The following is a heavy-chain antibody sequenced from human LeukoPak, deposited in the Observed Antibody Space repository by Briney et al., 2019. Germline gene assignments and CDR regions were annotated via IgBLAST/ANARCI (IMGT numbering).Heavy chain of an antibody. V-gene: IGHV1-2*02. Sequence: ASVKVSCKASGYTFTGYYMHWVRQAPGQGLEWMGWINPNSGGTNYAQKFQGRVTMTRDTSISTAYIELSRLRSDDTAVYYCATDLGVRGVIDAFDIWGQGTMVTVSS. D-gene: IGHD3-10*01. CDR1: GYTFTGYY. CDR2: INPNSGGT. J-gene: IGHJ3*02. CDR3: ATDLGVRGVIDAFDI.